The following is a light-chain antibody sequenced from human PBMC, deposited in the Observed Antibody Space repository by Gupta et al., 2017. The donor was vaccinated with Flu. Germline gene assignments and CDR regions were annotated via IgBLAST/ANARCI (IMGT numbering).Light chain of an antibody. CDR3: QQDYGPWT. Sequence: DYQMTQSPSTLSASVGDRVTITCRASQNIKTWLAWFQRKPGEAPKLLIYRASTLETGVPSRFSGSGSGTEFTLTISSLQPDDFATYYCQQDYGPWTFGQGTKVEIK. J-gene: IGKJ1*01. V-gene: IGKV1-5*03. CDR2: RAS. CDR1: QNIKTW.